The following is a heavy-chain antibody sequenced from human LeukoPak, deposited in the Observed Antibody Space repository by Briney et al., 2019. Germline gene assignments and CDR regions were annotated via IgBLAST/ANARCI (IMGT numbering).Heavy chain of an antibody. D-gene: IGHD6-13*01. V-gene: IGHV3-33*01. CDR2: IWYDGSNK. Sequence: GGSLRLSCAASGFTFSSYGMHCVRQAPGKGLEWVAVIWYDGSNKYYADSVKGRFTISRDNSKNTLYLQMNSLRAEDTAVYYCAREVAAAGGGFDYWGQGTLVTVSS. CDR3: AREVAAAGGGFDY. CDR1: GFTFSSYG. J-gene: IGHJ4*02.